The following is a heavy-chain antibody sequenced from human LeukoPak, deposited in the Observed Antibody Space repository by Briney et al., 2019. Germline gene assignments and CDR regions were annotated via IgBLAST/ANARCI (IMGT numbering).Heavy chain of an antibody. CDR2: IHSDGST. CDR3: ARDIK. Sequence: PGGSLRLSCAASGFTVSNNCMSWVRQAPGRGPEWVSVIHSDGSTYYAGSVKGRFTISRDNSKNTMYLQMNSLRAEDTAVYYCARDIKWGQGTLVTVSS. D-gene: IGHD3-16*01. V-gene: IGHV3-53*01. CDR1: GFTVSNNC. J-gene: IGHJ4*02.